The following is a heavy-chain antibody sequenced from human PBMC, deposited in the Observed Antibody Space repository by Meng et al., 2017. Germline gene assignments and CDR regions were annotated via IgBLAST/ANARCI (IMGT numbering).Heavy chain of an antibody. Sequence: GSLRLSCAVYGGSFSGYYWSWIRQPPGKGLEWIGEINHSGSTNYNPSLKSRVTISVDTSKNQFSLKLSSVTAADAAVYYCARGLRVGIAAAGTSQYWGQGTLVTVSS. CDR3: ARGLRVGIAAAGTSQY. CDR2: INHSGST. J-gene: IGHJ4*02. D-gene: IGHD6-13*01. V-gene: IGHV4-34*01. CDR1: GGSFSGYY.